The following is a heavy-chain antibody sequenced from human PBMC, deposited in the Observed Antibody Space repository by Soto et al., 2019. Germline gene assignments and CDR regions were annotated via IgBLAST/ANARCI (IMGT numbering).Heavy chain of an antibody. V-gene: IGHV2-5*02. CDR2: IYWDDDK. CDR1: GFSLSTSGVG. Sequence: QITLKESGPTLVKPTQTLTLTCTFSGFSLSTSGVGVAWIRQPPGKALEWLALIYWDDDKRYRPSLESRLTITQDTSKNQVVLQXTNMDSVDTATYYCAXMPCSGGSSYWFSFSGMDL. D-gene: IGHD2-15*01. CDR3: AXMPCSGGSSYWFSFSGMDL. J-gene: IGHJ6*01.